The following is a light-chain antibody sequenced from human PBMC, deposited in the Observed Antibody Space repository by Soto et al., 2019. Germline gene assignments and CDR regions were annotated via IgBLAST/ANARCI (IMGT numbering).Light chain of an antibody. CDR1: QSISNY. J-gene: IGKJ1*01. Sequence: DIQMTQSPSSLSASVGDRVTITCRASQSISNYLNWYQQKPPKAPKLLIYAASSLQSGVPSRFSGSGSGTAFTLTISSLQPEDFAIYYCQQSYSAPRTFGQGTKVDI. CDR3: QQSYSAPRT. V-gene: IGKV1-39*01. CDR2: AAS.